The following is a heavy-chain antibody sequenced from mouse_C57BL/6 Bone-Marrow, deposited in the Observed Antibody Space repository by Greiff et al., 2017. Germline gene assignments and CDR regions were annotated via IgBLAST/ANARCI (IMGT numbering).Heavy chain of an antibody. D-gene: IGHD2-4*01. CDR3: AIDDYGIWYFDV. J-gene: IGHJ1*03. CDR2: IRPSASDT. Sequence: VQLQQPGAELVKPGASVKVSCKASGYTFTSYWMHWVKQRPGQGLEWIGRIRPSASDTNYNQKFKGKATLTVDKSSSTAYMQLSSLTSEDSAVYYCAIDDYGIWYFDVWGTGTTVTVSS. V-gene: IGHV1-74*01. CDR1: GYTFTSYW.